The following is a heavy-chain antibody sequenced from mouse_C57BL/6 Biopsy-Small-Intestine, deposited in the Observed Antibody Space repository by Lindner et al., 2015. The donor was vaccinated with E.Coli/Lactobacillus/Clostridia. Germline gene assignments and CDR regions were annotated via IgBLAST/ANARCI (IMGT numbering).Heavy chain of an antibody. CDR1: GYTFTSYV. J-gene: IGHJ1*03. V-gene: IGHV1-81*01. CDR3: ARIEYSSYVSWYFDV. CDR2: IYPRSGNT. Sequence: VQLQESGAELARPGASVKLSCKASGYTFTSYVISWVKQRTGQGLEWIGEIYPRSGNTYYNEKFKGKATLTADKSSSTAYMELRSLTSEDSAVYFCARIEYSSYVSWYFDVWGTGTTVTVSS. D-gene: IGHD1-1*01.